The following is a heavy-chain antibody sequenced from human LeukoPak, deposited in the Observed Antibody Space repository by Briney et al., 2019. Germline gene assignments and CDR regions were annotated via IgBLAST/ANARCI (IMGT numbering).Heavy chain of an antibody. CDR1: GGSISSGGYS. Sequence: SQTLPLTCAVSGGSISSGGYSWSWIRQPPGKGLEWIGYIYHSGSTYYNPSLKSRVTISVDRSKNQFSLKLSSVTAADTAVYYCARADYDFWSGSYYFDYWGQGTLVTVSS. CDR2: IYHSGST. J-gene: IGHJ4*02. V-gene: IGHV4-30-2*01. CDR3: ARADYDFWSGSYYFDY. D-gene: IGHD3-3*01.